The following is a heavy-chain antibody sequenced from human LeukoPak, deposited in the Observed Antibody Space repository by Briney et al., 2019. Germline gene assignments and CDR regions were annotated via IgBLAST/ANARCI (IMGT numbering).Heavy chain of an antibody. J-gene: IGHJ4*02. CDR3: ARVKRGPRSYFDY. CDR2: ISSSGSTI. D-gene: IGHD3-10*01. V-gene: IGHV3-11*01. CDR1: GFTFSDYY. Sequence: PGGSLRLSCAASGFTFSDYYMSWIRQAPGKGLEWVSYISSSGSTIYYAHSVKGRFTISRDNAKNSLYLQMNSLRAEDTAVYYCARVKRGPRSYFDYWGQGTLVTVSS.